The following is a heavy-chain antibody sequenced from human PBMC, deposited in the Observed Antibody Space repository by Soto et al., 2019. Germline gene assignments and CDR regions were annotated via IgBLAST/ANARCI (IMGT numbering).Heavy chain of an antibody. CDR2: TYYRSKWYN. D-gene: IGHD3-10*01. CDR3: ARTTGVITMVRGVIMPYYYGMDX. J-gene: IGHJ6*02. CDR1: GDSVSSNSAA. V-gene: IGHV6-1*01. Sequence: SQTLSLTCAISGDSVSSNSAAWNWIRQSPSRGLEWLGSTYYRSKWYNDYAVSVKSRITINPDTSKNQFYLQLNSVTPEDTAVYYCARTTGVITMVRGVIMPYYYGMDXWGQVTTVTVS.